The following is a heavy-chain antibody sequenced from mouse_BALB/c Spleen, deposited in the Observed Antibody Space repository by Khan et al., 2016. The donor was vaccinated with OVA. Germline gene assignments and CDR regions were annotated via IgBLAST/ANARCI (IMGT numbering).Heavy chain of an antibody. J-gene: IGHJ3*01. CDR1: GYSFTLYY. V-gene: IGHV1-26*01. D-gene: IGHD2-14*01. CDR3: ARGYDLFAY. CDR2: VNPNTGGS. Sequence: VRLQQSGPDLVKPGASVKISCKASGYSFTLYYMTWVKQSHGKSLEWIGRVNPNTGGSDYNQEFKGKAILTVDKSSNTAYMELHSLTSEDSAVYYCARGYDLFAYWGQGTLVTVSA.